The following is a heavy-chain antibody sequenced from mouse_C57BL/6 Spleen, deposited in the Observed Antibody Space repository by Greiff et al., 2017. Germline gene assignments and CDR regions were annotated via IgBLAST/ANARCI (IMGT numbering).Heavy chain of an antibody. V-gene: IGHV1-50*01. CDR3: ARVGD. CDR1: GYTFTSYW. J-gene: IGHJ2*01. CDR2: IDPSDSYT. Sequence: QVQLQQPGAELVKPGASVKLSCKASGYTFTSYWMQWVKQRPGQGLEWIGEIDPSDSYTNYNQKFKGQATLTVDTSSSTAYMQLSSLTSEDSAVYYCARVGDWGQGTTLTVSS. D-gene: IGHD3-3*01.